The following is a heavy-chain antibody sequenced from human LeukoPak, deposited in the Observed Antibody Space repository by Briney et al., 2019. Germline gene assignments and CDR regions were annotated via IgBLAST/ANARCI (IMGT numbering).Heavy chain of an antibody. Sequence: SETLSLTCAVYGGSFSGYYWSWIRQPPGKGLERIGEINHSGSTNYNPSLKSRVTISVDTSKNQFSLKLSSVTAADTAVYYCARDAMYYYDSSGYYGGFDYWGQGTLVTVSS. CDR1: GGSFSGYY. D-gene: IGHD3-22*01. V-gene: IGHV4-34*01. CDR2: INHSGST. J-gene: IGHJ4*02. CDR3: ARDAMYYYDSSGYYGGFDY.